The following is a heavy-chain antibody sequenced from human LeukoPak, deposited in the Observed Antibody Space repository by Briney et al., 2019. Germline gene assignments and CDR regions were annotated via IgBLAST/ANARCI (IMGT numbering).Heavy chain of an antibody. CDR2: IRSKAYGGTT. J-gene: IGHJ4*02. Sequence: GGSLRLFCTASGFTFGDYAMSWFRQAPGKGLEWVGFIRSKAYGGTTEYAASVKGRFTISRDDSKSIAYLQMNSLKTEDTAVYYCTSFLWFGELFPPFDYWGQGTLVTVSS. CDR1: GFTFGDYA. V-gene: IGHV3-49*03. CDR3: TSFLWFGELFPPFDY. D-gene: IGHD3-10*01.